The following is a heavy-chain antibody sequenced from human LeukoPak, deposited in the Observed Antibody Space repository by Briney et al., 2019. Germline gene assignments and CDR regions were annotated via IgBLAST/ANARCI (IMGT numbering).Heavy chain of an antibody. J-gene: IGHJ6*02. CDR2: IYPGDSDT. CDR3: ARQRVVVTAIRGYYYYYGMDV. V-gene: IGHV5-51*01. Sequence: GESLKISCKGSGYSFTSYWIGWVRQMPGKGLEWMGIIYPGDSDTRYSPSFQGQVTISADKSISTAYLQWSSLKASDTATYYCARQRVVVTAIRGYYYYYGMDVWGQGTTVTVSS. CDR1: GYSFTSYW. D-gene: IGHD2-21*02.